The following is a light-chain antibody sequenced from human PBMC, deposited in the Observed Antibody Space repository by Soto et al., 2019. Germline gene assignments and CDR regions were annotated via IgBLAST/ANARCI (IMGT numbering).Light chain of an antibody. CDR2: GAS. CDR1: QSVSSSY. J-gene: IGKJ2*01. CDR3: QQYGSSPPYT. V-gene: IGKV3-20*01. Sequence: EIVLTQSPGTLSLSPGERATLSCRASQSVSSSYLAWYQQKPGQAPRLLIYGASNRATGIPDRFRAGGSGTDFTLTISRPEPEDFAVYYCQQYGSSPPYTFGQGTKLEIK.